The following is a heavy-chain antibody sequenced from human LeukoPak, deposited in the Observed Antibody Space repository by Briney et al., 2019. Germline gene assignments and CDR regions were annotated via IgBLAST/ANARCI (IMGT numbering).Heavy chain of an antibody. Sequence: PSETLSLTCTVSGGSISSYYWSWIRQPPGKGLEWIGYIYYSGSTNYNPSLKSRVTISVDTSKNQFSLKLSSVTAADTAVYYCARDRGGAYDYVWGRPPGYYFDYWGQGTLVAVSS. J-gene: IGHJ4*02. V-gene: IGHV4-59*01. CDR2: IYYSGST. CDR3: ARDRGGAYDYVWGRPPGYYFDY. CDR1: GGSISSYY. D-gene: IGHD3-16*01.